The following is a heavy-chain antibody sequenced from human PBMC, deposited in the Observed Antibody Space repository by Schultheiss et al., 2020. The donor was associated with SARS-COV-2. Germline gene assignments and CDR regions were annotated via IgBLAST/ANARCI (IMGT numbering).Heavy chain of an antibody. D-gene: IGHD3-10*01. Sequence: GGSLRLSCAASGFIFDDYGMTWVRQAPGKGLEWVSGIHSSGGSTGYADSVKGRFTISRANAKNSLYLQMNTLRAEDTALYYCARALMVRGVTSYYYMDVWGKGTTVTVSS. CDR3: ARALMVRGVTSYYYMDV. J-gene: IGHJ6*03. CDR2: IHSSGGST. CDR1: GFIFDDYG. V-gene: IGHV3-20*04.